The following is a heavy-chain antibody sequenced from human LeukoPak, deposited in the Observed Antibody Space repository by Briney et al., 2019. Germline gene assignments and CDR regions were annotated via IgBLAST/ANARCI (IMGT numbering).Heavy chain of an antibody. V-gene: IGHV4-39*01. CDR1: GGSISSSSYY. D-gene: IGHD3-3*01. Sequence: PSETLSLTCTVSGGSISSSSYYWGWIRQPPGKGLEWNGSIYYSGSTYYNPSLKIRVTISVDTSKNKFSLTLSSVTAADTAVYYCARHYDFTVYWGQGTLVTVSS. J-gene: IGHJ4*02. CDR3: ARHYDFTVY. CDR2: IYYSGST.